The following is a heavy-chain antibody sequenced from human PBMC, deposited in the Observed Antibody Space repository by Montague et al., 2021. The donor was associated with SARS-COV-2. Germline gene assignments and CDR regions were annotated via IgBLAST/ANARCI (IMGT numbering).Heavy chain of an antibody. CDR2: IYSSGST. J-gene: IGHJ6*02. V-gene: IGHV4-61*02. CDR1: GGSIRSGSYY. D-gene: IGHD4-17*01. CDR3: ARDYGDYSYYYGLDV. Sequence: TLSLTCTVSGGSIRSGSYYWSWIRQPAGKGLEWIGRIYSSGSTNYXXXLKSRVTMSVDTSKNQFSLKVSSVTAAGTAVYYCARDYGDYSYYYGLDVWGQGTTVTVSS.